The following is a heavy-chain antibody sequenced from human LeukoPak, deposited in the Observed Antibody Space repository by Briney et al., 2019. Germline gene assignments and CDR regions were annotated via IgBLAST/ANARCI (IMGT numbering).Heavy chain of an antibody. CDR2: ISSRSTYI. Sequence: PGGSLRLSCAASGFTFSSYSMNWVRQAPGKGLEWVSSISSRSTYIYYADSLKGRFTISRDNAKNSLYLQMNSLRAEDTAVYYCAARDSYGSGSYPIDYWGQGTLVTVSP. CDR1: GFTFSSYS. J-gene: IGHJ4*02. D-gene: IGHD3-10*01. V-gene: IGHV3-21*01. CDR3: AARDSYGSGSYPIDY.